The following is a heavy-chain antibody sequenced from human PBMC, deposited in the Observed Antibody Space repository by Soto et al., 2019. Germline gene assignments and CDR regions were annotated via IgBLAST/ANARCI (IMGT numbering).Heavy chain of an antibody. J-gene: IGHJ5*02. V-gene: IGHV1-46*01. Sequence: GASVKVSCKASGGTFSSYTISWVRQAPGQGLEWMGIINPSGGSTSYAQKFQGRVTMTRDTSTSTVYMELSSLRSEDTAVYYCARYRTRIAARPNHNWFDPWGQGTLVTVSS. D-gene: IGHD6-6*01. CDR1: GGTFSSYT. CDR3: ARYRTRIAARPNHNWFDP. CDR2: INPSGGST.